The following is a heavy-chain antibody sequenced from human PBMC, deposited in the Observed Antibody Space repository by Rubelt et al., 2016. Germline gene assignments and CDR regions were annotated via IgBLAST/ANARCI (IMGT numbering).Heavy chain of an antibody. CDR2: TYHSGTT. J-gene: IGHJ5*02. V-gene: IGHV4-39*07. CDR3: ARGGTGWIDP. D-gene: IGHD1/OR15-1a*01. Sequence: QLQLQESGPGLVKPSETLSLTCTVSGVSISSSDDYWAWIRQPPGKGLEWIGSTYHSGTTFYNPALKGRVTITVDTSKNQFSLKLNSVTAADTALYYCARGGTGWIDPWGQGTLVTVSS. CDR1: GVSISSSDDY.